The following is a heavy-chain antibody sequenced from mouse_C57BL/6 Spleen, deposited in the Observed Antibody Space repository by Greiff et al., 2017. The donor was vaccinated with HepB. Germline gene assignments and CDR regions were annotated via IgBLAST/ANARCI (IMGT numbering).Heavy chain of an antibody. D-gene: IGHD1-1*01. CDR1: GYTFTSNG. J-gene: IGHJ3*01. V-gene: IGHV1-81*01. Sequence: VQLQQSGAELARSGASVKLSCKASGYTFTSNGISWVKQRTGQGLEWIGEIYPRSGNTYYNEKFKGKATLTADKSSSTAYMELRSLTSEDPAVYFCARIYGSRPAWFAYWGQGTLVTVSA. CDR2: IYPRSGNT. CDR3: ARIYGSRPAWFAY.